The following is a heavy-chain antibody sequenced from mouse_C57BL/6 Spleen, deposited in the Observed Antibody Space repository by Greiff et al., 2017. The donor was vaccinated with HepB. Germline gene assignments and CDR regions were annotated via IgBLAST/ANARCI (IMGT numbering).Heavy chain of an antibody. CDR2: ISSGGSYT. CDR1: GFTFSSYG. CDR3: ARHLLTGSWFAY. J-gene: IGHJ3*01. V-gene: IGHV5-6*01. D-gene: IGHD4-1*01. Sequence: VQLKQSGGDLVKPGGSLKLSCAASGFTFSSYGMSWVRQTPDKRLEWVATISSGGSYTYYPDSVKGRFTISRDNAKNTLYLQMSSLKSEDTAMYYCARHLLTGSWFAYWGQGTLVTVSA.